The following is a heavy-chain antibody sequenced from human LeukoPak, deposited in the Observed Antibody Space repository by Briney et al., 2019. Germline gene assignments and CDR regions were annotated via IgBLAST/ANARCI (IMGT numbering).Heavy chain of an antibody. CDR3: ARDSYSKNDY. CDR1: GFTFSSYA. J-gene: IGHJ4*02. Sequence: GGSLRLSCAASGFTFSSYAMHWVRQAPGKGLEWVAVISYDGSNKYYADSVKGRFTISRDNAKNSLYLQMNSLRAEDTAVYFCARDSYSKNDYWGQGTLVTVSS. V-gene: IGHV3-30-3*01. CDR2: ISYDGSNK. D-gene: IGHD4-11*01.